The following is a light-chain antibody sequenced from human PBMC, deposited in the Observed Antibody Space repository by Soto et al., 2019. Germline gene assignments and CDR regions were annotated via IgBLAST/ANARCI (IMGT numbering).Light chain of an antibody. CDR2: DVT. CDR3: CSYAGSYTYV. V-gene: IGLV2-11*01. CDR1: SSDVGTYKY. J-gene: IGLJ1*01. Sequence: SVLTQPRSVSGSPGQSVTISCTGTSSDVGTYKYVSWYQNQPGTAPKLIIYDVTKRPSGVPDRFSGSKSGDTASLTISGLQAEDEADYCCCSYAGSYTYVFGTGTRSPS.